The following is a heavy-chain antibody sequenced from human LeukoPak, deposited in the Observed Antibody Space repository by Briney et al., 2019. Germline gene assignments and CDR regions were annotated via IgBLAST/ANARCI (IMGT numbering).Heavy chain of an antibody. CDR1: GGSIDITNY. V-gene: IGHV4-4*03. J-gene: IGHJ4*02. CDR3: ARNYASGRPPDY. CDR2: ISHSGTT. D-gene: IGHD3-10*01. Sequence: PPGTLSLTCGVSGGSIDITNYWSWVRQAPGKGLEWFGEISHSGTTNYNPSLRSRVTMFLDRANNQFSLSLTSVTAADTAVYYCARNYASGRPPDYWGQGTLVTVSS.